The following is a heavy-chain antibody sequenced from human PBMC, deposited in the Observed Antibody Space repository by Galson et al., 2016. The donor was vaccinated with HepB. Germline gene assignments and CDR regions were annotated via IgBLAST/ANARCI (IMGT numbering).Heavy chain of an antibody. J-gene: IGHJ5*02. CDR1: GDSASSNSAA. Sequence: CAISGDSASSNSAAWTWIRQSPLRGLEWLGRTYYRSKGYNDYAVSVKSRISIHPYTSKNQFSLQLNSVTPEDTAVYYCARVRCSTFRCQNWFDPWGQGTLVTVSS. CDR3: ARVRCSTFRCQNWFDP. V-gene: IGHV6-1*01. D-gene: IGHD2/OR15-2a*01. CDR2: TYYRSKGYN.